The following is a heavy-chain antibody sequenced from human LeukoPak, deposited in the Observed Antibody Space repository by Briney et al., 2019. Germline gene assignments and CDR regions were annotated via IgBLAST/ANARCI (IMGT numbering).Heavy chain of an antibody. CDR3: ARGGGYDFWSGFGHFDY. Sequence: SGGSLRLSCAASGFTVSSNYMSWVRQAPGKGLEWVSVIYSGGSTYYADSVKGRFTISRDNSKNTLYLQMNSLRAEDTAVYYRARGGGYDFWSGFGHFDYWGQGTLVTVSS. CDR1: GFTVSSNY. D-gene: IGHD3-3*01. J-gene: IGHJ4*02. V-gene: IGHV3-53*01. CDR2: IYSGGST.